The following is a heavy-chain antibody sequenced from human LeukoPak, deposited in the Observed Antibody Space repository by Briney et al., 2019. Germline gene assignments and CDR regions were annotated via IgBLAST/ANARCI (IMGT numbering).Heavy chain of an antibody. J-gene: IGHJ3*02. Sequence: GASVKVSCKASGYTFTGYYMHWVRQAPGQGLEWMGWINPNSGGTNYAQKFQGWVTMTRDTSISTAYMELSRLRSDDTAVYYCERDSGRAVAGDAFDIWGQGTMVTVSS. CDR1: GYTFTGYY. D-gene: IGHD6-19*01. CDR2: INPNSGGT. CDR3: ERDSGRAVAGDAFDI. V-gene: IGHV1-2*04.